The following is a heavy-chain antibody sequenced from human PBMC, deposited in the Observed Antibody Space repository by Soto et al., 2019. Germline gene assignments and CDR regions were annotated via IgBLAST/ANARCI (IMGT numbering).Heavy chain of an antibody. CDR1: GYSFTRHD. J-gene: IGHJ6*02. Sequence: QVQLVQSGAEVKKPGASVKVSCKASGYSFTRHDINWVRQAPGQGLEWMGWINPSSGNTGYAQRFLGRLTMTTDTSTSTAYMELSGLKSECTAIYYCEREGILFSGVIGFYGMDVCGQGTTVTAPS. CDR2: INPSSGNT. V-gene: IGHV1-8*01. CDR3: EREGILFSGVIGFYGMDV. D-gene: IGHD3-3*01.